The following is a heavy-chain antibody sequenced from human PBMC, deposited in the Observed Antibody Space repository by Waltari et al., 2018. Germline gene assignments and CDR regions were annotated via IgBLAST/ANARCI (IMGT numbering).Heavy chain of an antibody. D-gene: IGHD2-2*01. CDR3: AAPHSTSWYVSDY. CDR2: INGDESTT. V-gene: IGHV3-74*01. Sequence: EVQLVESGGGLVQPGGSLRLSCAASGLSFSTYWMHWVRQGPGKGLVGVARINGDESTTSYADSGKGRFTISRDNAKNTLYLQMNSLRAEDTAVYYCAAPHSTSWYVSDYWGQGALVTVSS. CDR1: GLSFSTYW. J-gene: IGHJ4*02.